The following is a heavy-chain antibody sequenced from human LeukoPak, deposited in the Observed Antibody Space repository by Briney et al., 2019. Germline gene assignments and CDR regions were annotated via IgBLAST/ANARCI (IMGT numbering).Heavy chain of an antibody. V-gene: IGHV1-3*01. D-gene: IGHD5-12*01. CDR1: GYTFTNCA. Sequence: GASVKVSCKASGYTFTNCAIHWIGQAPGQRLEWMGWISGGSGSTKYSQKLQGRVTITRDTSASTAYMELSSLISEDTAVYYCARDYGYSLLFYWGQGTLVSVSS. CDR2: ISGGSGST. CDR3: ARDYGYSLLFY. J-gene: IGHJ4*02.